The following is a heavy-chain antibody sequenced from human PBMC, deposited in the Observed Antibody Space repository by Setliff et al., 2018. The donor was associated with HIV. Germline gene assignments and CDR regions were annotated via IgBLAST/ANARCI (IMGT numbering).Heavy chain of an antibody. V-gene: IGHV4-34*01. CDR3: ARGLGITMVRGIRTFDP. Sequence: ETLSLTCAVYNTSVSGYYWTWIRQSPGRGLEWIGEINQSGGTDYNPSLRSRVYMSLDTSKNQFSLKLLSVTAADSAVYYCARGLGITMVRGIRTFDPWGQGTQVTVSS. D-gene: IGHD3-10*01. CDR2: INQSGGT. CDR1: NTSVSGYY. J-gene: IGHJ5*02.